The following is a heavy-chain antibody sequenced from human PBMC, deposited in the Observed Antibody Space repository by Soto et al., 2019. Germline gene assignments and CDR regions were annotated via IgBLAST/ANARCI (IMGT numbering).Heavy chain of an antibody. D-gene: IGHD2-15*01. CDR2: ISAYNGNT. CDR3: ARGYCSGGSCYSRADWFDP. J-gene: IGHJ5*02. V-gene: IGHV1-18*01. Sequence: GASVKVSCKAPGYTFTSYGISWVRQAPGQGLEWMGWISAYNGNTNYAQKLQGRVTMTTDTSTSTAYMELRSLRSDDTAVYYCARGYCSGGSCYSRADWFDPWGQGTLVTVSS. CDR1: GYTFTSYG.